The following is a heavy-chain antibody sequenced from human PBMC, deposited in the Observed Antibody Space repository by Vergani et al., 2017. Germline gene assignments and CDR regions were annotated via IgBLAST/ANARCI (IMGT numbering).Heavy chain of an antibody. V-gene: IGHV1-69*01. CDR3: ANLTFYGDDVYSGPRFDP. D-gene: IGHD4-17*01. CDR2: IIPIFGTA. J-gene: IGHJ5*02. Sequence: QVQLVQSGAEVKKPGSSVKVSCKASGGTFSSYAISWVRQAPGQGLEWMGGIIPIFGTANYAQKFQGRVTITADESTSTAYMELSSLRSEDTAVYYCANLTFYGDDVYSGPRFDPWGQGTLVTVSS. CDR1: GGTFSSYA.